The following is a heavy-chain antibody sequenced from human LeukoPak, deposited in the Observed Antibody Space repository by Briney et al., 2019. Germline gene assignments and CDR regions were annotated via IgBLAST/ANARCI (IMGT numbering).Heavy chain of an antibody. Sequence: GGSLRLSCAASGFTFSGSTMHWVRQASGRGQEWVGHIRTKGSDYATGYAASVKGRFTISRDDSKNTAYLQMNSLKTEDTAIYYCARHVPYDFWSGFHDHWGQGALVAVSS. D-gene: IGHD3-3*01. CDR1: GFTFSGST. V-gene: IGHV3-73*01. CDR2: IRTKGSDYAT. J-gene: IGHJ4*02. CDR3: ARHVPYDFWSGFHDH.